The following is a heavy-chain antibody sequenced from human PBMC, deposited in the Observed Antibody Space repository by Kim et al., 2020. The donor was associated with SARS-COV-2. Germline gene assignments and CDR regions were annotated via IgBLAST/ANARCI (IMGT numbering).Heavy chain of an antibody. CDR3: ARAGGFITVTPFHY. Sequence: DSVKGRFTISRDNAKNTLYLQMNSLRAEDTAVYYCARAGGFITVTPFHYWGQGTLVTVSS. J-gene: IGHJ4*02. V-gene: IGHV3-74*01. D-gene: IGHD4-17*01.